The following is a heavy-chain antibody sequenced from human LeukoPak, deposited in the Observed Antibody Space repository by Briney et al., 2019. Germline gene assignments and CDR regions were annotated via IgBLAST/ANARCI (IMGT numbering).Heavy chain of an antibody. CDR2: IYYSGST. D-gene: IGHD4-23*01. CDR3: ARELGSDYGGYSP. Sequence: SQTLSLTCTVSGGSISSGDYYWRWVRQPPGTGLEWVGYIYYSGSTYYNPSLKSRVTISVDTSKNQFSLELTSVTAADTAVYYCARELGSDYGGYSPWGQGTLVTVSS. CDR1: GGSISSGDYY. V-gene: IGHV4-30-4*08. J-gene: IGHJ5*02.